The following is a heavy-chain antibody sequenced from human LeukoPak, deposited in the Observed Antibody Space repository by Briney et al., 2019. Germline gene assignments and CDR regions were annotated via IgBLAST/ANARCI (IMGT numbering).Heavy chain of an antibody. D-gene: IGHD2-15*01. Sequence: GGSLRLSCAASGFTFSSYAMHWVRQAPGKGLEWVAVISYDGSNKYYAGSVKGRFTISRDNSKNTLYLQMNSLRAEDTAVYYCARESVTVVAATWVSWFDPWGQGTLVTVSS. V-gene: IGHV3-30-3*01. CDR2: ISYDGSNK. J-gene: IGHJ5*02. CDR1: GFTFSSYA. CDR3: ARESVTVVAATWVSWFDP.